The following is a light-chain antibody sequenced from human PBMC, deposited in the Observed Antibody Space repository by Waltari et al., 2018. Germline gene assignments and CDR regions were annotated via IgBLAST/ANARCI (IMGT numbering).Light chain of an antibody. Sequence: EIVMTQSPATLSVSPGERATLSFTASQSISDSLGWYQQRPGQAPRLLLSGASTRATGIPARFSGSGSGTEFTLTISSLQSEDFAVYYCHQYKIWPEAFGQGTKVEIK. V-gene: IGKV3D-15*01. J-gene: IGKJ1*01. CDR1: QSISDS. CDR2: GAS. CDR3: HQYKIWPEA.